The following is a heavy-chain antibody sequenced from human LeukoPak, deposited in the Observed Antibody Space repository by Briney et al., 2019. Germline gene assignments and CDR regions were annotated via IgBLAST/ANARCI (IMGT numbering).Heavy chain of an antibody. CDR3: ARVLVYYYDSSGYYYGAFDAFDI. Sequence: PSETLSLTCTVSGYSISSDYYWGWIRQPPGKGLEWIGSIYDAGSSYYNPSLKSRVTISKDTSKNQFSLKLSSVTAADTAVYYCARVLVYYYDSSGYYYGAFDAFDIWGQGTMVTVSS. D-gene: IGHD3-22*01. J-gene: IGHJ3*02. CDR1: GYSISSDYY. CDR2: IYDAGSS. V-gene: IGHV4-38-2*02.